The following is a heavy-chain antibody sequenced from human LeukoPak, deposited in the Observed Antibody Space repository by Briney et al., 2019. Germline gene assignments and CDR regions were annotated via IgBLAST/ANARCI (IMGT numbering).Heavy chain of an antibody. Sequence: SGTLSLTCGVSGGSISSSYWWSWVRQPPGKGLEWIGEIYHSGSTNYNPSLKSRVTMSADTSKNQFSLKLSSVTAADTAVYYCARVLHYYGSGSRDFDYWGQGILVTVSS. CDR1: GGSISSSYW. D-gene: IGHD3-10*01. J-gene: IGHJ4*02. CDR3: ARVLHYYGSGSRDFDY. V-gene: IGHV4-4*02. CDR2: IYHSGST.